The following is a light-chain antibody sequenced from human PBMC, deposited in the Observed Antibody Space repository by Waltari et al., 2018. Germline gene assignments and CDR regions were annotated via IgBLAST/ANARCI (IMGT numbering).Light chain of an antibody. Sequence: DIVVTQSPDSLTLSVGERAPHKCKSSQSVLYSSNTKYSLSWYQQKSGQSPSLLIYWASTREAGVPDRFSGSGSGTDFTLTINGLQPEDAAVYFCHQYYLTPWTFGQGTKLEIK. CDR2: WAS. J-gene: IGKJ1*01. CDR1: QSVLYSSNTKYS. CDR3: HQYYLTPWT. V-gene: IGKV4-1*01.